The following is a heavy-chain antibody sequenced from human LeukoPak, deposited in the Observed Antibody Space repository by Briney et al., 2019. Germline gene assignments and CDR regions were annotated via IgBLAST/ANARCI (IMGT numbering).Heavy chain of an antibody. V-gene: IGHV4-31*03. Sequence: PSQTLSLTCTVSGGSISSGGYYWSWIRQHPGKGLEWIGYIYYSGNTYYNPSLKSRVTISVDTSKNQFSLKVTSVTAADTAAYYRARAWDCSGGTCYQFNWFDLWGQGTLVTVSS. CDR3: ARAWDCSGGTCYQFNWFDL. CDR2: IYYSGNT. J-gene: IGHJ5*02. D-gene: IGHD2-15*01. CDR1: GGSISSGGYY.